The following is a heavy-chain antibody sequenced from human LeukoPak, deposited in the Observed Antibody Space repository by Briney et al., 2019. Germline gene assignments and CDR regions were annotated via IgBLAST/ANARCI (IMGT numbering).Heavy chain of an antibody. J-gene: IGHJ4*02. CDR1: GFTFSSYG. D-gene: IGHD5-24*01. CDR3: AKGGTDGYSYH. Sequence: GGSLRLSCAASGFTFSSYGMSWVRQAPGKGLEWVSGISGSGGGTYYADSVKGRFTVSRDNSKNTLYLQMNSLRAEDAAVYYCAKGGTDGYSYHWGQGTLVTVSS. V-gene: IGHV3-23*01. CDR2: ISGSGGGT.